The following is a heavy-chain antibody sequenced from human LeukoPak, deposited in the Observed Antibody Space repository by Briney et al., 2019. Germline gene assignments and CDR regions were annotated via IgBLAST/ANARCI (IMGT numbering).Heavy chain of an antibody. D-gene: IGHD6-19*01. CDR2: TYYRSKWYN. Sequence: SQTLSLTCAISGDSDSSNSAAWNWIRQSPSRGLEWLGRTYYRSKWYNDYAVSVKSRITINPDTSKNQFSLQLNSVTPEDTAVYYCARDGYSSGWTRDLVYFDYWGQGTLVTVSS. V-gene: IGHV6-1*01. CDR1: GDSDSSNSAA. J-gene: IGHJ4*02. CDR3: ARDGYSSGWTRDLVYFDY.